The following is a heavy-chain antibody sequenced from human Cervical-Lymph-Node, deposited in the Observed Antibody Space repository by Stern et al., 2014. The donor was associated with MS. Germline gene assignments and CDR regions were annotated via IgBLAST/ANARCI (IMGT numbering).Heavy chain of an antibody. J-gene: IGHJ4*02. CDR1: GYSFTNSW. D-gene: IGHD3-9*01. CDR3: ARQPKTFYDILTGRGYFDH. V-gene: IGHV5-51*01. CDR2: IYPGDSDI. Sequence: EVHLVESGAQMKKPGESLKISCKGSGYSFTNSWIGWVRQMPGKGLEWMGIIYPGDSDIRYSPPFRGQVTISADKSISTVYLQWSSLKTSDTAIYYCARQPKTFYDILTGRGYFDHWGQGTLVTVSS.